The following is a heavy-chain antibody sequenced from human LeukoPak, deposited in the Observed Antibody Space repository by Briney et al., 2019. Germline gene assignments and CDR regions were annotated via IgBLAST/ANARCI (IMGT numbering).Heavy chain of an antibody. J-gene: IGHJ4*02. D-gene: IGHD3-9*01. Sequence: SETLSLTCIVSGGSISSGNYYWSWIRQPAGKGLEWIGRVYTSGSTNYNPSLKSRVTISVDTSNNQFSLKLTSVTAADTAVYFCARGEDFERYYLAYWGQGTLVTVSS. CDR2: VYTSGST. CDR1: GGSISSGNYY. CDR3: ARGEDFERYYLAY. V-gene: IGHV4-61*02.